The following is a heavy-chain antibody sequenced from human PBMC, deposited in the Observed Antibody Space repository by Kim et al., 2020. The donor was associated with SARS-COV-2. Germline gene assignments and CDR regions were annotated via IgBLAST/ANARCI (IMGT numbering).Heavy chain of an antibody. CDR1: GGSFSGYY. Sequence: SETLSLTCAVYGGSFSGYYWSWIRQPPGKGLEWIGEINHSGSTNYNPSLKSRVTISVDTSKNQFSLKLSSVTAADTAVYYCARGLFRGGDCYSPWGQGTLVTVSS. V-gene: IGHV4-34*01. CDR3: ARGLFRGGDCYSP. CDR2: INHSGST. D-gene: IGHD2-21*02. J-gene: IGHJ5*02.